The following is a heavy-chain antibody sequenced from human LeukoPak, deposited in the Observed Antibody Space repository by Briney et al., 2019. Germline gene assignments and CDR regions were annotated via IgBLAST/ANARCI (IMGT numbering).Heavy chain of an antibody. V-gene: IGHV6-1*01. CDR2: TYYRSKWYN. Sequence: SQTLSLTCAISGDSVSSNSAAWNWIRQSPSRGLEWLGRTYYRSKWYNDYAVSVKSRITINPDTSKNQFSLQLNSVTPEDTAVHYCARAPVRDYVWGSYTTNWFDPWGQGTLVTVSS. CDR1: GDSVSSNSAA. CDR3: ARAPVRDYVWGSYTTNWFDP. D-gene: IGHD3-16*01. J-gene: IGHJ5*02.